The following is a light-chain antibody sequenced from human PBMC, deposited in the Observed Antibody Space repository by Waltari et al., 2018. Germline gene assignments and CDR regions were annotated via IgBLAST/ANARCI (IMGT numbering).Light chain of an antibody. Sequence: QSALTQPASVSGSPGQSITISCTGTSSDVGAFDSVSWYQQHPGKAPQLIIYEVIRRPSGMSERFSGSKSDNTASLTIFDLQPEDEADYYCSSFTTRSTYAFGAGTKVTVL. CDR3: SSFTTRSTYA. V-gene: IGLV2-14*01. CDR1: SSDVGAFDS. J-gene: IGLJ1*01. CDR2: EVI.